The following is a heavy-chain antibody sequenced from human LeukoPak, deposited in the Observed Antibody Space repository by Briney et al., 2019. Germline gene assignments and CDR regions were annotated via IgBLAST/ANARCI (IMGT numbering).Heavy chain of an antibody. Sequence: VASVKVSCKASGYTFTGYYMHWARQAPGQGLEWMGWINPNSGGTNYAQKFQGRVTMTRDTSISTAYMELSRLRSDDTAVYYCARLRKGVPAAEAFDIWGQGTMVTVSS. V-gene: IGHV1-2*02. CDR3: ARLRKGVPAAEAFDI. J-gene: IGHJ3*02. CDR1: GYTFTGYY. D-gene: IGHD2-2*01. CDR2: INPNSGGT.